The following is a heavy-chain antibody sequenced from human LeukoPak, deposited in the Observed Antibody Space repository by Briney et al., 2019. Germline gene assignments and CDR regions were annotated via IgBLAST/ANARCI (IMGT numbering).Heavy chain of an antibody. J-gene: IGHJ4*01. CDR1: GFTFSDYS. CDR3: ANLFASSWSVDY. D-gene: IGHD6-13*01. V-gene: IGHV3-48*04. Sequence: PGGSLRLSCVASGFTFSDYSMNWVRQAPGKGLEWLSYINQGGPRIYYAESVKGRFTISRDDAKNSLYLQMNSLRVEDTAVYYCANLFASSWSVDYWGHGTLVTVSS. CDR2: INQGGPRI.